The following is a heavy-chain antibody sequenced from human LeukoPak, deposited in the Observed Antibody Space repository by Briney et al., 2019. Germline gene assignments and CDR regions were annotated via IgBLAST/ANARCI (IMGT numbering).Heavy chain of an antibody. CDR3: ASLVPEYSSGWYMDY. Sequence: SETLSLTCTVSGGSISSSSYYWGWIRQPPGKGLEWIGSIYYSGSTYYNPSLKSRVTISVDTSKNQFSLKLSSVTAADTAVYYCASLVPEYSSGWYMDYWGQGTLVTVSS. D-gene: IGHD6-19*01. CDR1: GGSISSSSYY. J-gene: IGHJ4*02. V-gene: IGHV4-39*07. CDR2: IYYSGST.